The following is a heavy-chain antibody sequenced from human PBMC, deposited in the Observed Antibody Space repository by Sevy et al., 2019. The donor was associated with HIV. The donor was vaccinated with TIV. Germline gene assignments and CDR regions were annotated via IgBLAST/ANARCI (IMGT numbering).Heavy chain of an antibody. CDR3: ARDVAFTTEYSYGMDV. J-gene: IGHJ6*02. D-gene: IGHD4-17*01. CDR1: GFMFSSYS. V-gene: IGHV3-30-3*01. Sequence: GGSLRLSCAASGFMFSSYSMHWVRQAPGKGLEWVAVISYAGSNKYYADSVKGRFTISSDNSKNTLYLQMNSLRAEDTAVYYCARDVAFTTEYSYGMDVWGQGTTVTVSS. CDR2: ISYAGSNK.